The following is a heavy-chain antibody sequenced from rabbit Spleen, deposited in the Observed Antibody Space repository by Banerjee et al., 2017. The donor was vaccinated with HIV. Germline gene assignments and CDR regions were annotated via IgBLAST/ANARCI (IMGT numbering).Heavy chain of an antibody. CDR3: ARDTGSSFSSYGMDL. CDR2: IGTGSGSA. CDR1: GFSFSSNYW. J-gene: IGHJ6*01. Sequence: QEQLVESGGGLVQPEGSLTLTCTASGFSFSSNYWICWVRQAPGKGLEWIGCIGTGSGSAYYATWAKGRFTCSKTSSTTVTLQMTSLTVADTATYFCARDTGSSFSSYGMDLWGQGTLVTVS. V-gene: IGHV1S45*01. D-gene: IGHD8-1*01.